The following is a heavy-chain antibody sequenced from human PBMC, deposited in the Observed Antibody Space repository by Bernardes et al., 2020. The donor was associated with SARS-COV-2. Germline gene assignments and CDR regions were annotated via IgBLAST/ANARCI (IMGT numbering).Heavy chain of an antibody. CDR2: IYYSGRT. D-gene: IGHD6-19*01. J-gene: IGHJ4*02. Sequence: SETLSLTCTVSGGSISSSSYYWGWIRQPPGKGLEWIGSIYYSGRTYYNPSLKSRVTISVDTSKNQFSLKLSSVTAADTAVYYCARHDASSGWYVPADADYWGQGTLVTVSS. CDR3: ARHDASSGWYVPADADY. V-gene: IGHV4-39*01. CDR1: GGSISSSSYY.